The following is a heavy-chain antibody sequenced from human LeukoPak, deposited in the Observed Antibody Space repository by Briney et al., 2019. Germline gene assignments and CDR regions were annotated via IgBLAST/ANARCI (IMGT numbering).Heavy chain of an antibody. D-gene: IGHD4-17*01. J-gene: IGHJ6*03. Sequence: GGSLRLSCAGSGFTFSSYAMSWVRQAPGKGLEWLSANSGGGGSTYYADSVKGRFTISRDNSENTLYLQMNSLRAEDTAVYYCAERGPVSTYYYMDVWGKGTTVTVSS. CDR1: GFTFSSYA. CDR3: AERGPVSTYYYMDV. V-gene: IGHV3-23*01. CDR2: NSGGGGST.